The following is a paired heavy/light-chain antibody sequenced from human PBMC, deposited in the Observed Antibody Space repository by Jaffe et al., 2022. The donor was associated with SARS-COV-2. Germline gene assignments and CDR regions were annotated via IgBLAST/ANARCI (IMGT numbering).Heavy chain of an antibody. D-gene: IGHD3-10*01. CDR1: GFSFSSYG. V-gene: IGHV3-23*04. CDR2: ISGGSSHT. Sequence: EVQLVESGGGLVQPGGSLRLSCAASGFSFSSYGMNWVRQAPGKGLEWVSGISGGSSHTYYADSVKGRFTISRDNSKNTLYLQMNSLRAEDTAVYYCARGSDGSGQIALDIWGQGTMVTVSS. J-gene: IGHJ3*02. CDR3: ARGSDGSGQIALDI.
Light chain of an antibody. V-gene: IGLV10-54*01. CDR1: SNNVGNQG. CDR3: SAWDTSLSAWV. CDR2: RNN. Sequence: QAGLTQPPSVSKGLRQTATLTCTGNSNNVGNQGAAWLQQCQGRPPKLLSYRNNNRPSGISERFSASRSGSTASLTITGLQPEDEADYYCSAWDTSLSAWVFGGGTKLTVL. J-gene: IGLJ3*02.